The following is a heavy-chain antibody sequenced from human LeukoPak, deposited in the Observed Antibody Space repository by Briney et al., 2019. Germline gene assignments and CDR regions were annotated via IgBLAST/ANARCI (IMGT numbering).Heavy chain of an antibody. CDR3: ARDYSYYGSGPGASDI. D-gene: IGHD3-10*01. V-gene: IGHV4-4*07. CDR1: GGSISSYY. CDR2: IYTSGST. J-gene: IGHJ3*02. Sequence: PSETLSLTCTVSGGSISSYYWSWIRQPAGKGLEWIGRIYTSGSTNYNPSLKSRVTMSVDTSKNQFSLKLSSVTAADTAVYYCARDYSYYGSGPGASDIWGQGTMVTVSS.